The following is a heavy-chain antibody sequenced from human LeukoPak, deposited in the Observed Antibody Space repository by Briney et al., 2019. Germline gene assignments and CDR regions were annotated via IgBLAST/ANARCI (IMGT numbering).Heavy chain of an antibody. CDR1: GFTFSSYA. CDR2: ISGSGGST. D-gene: IGHD3-10*01. J-gene: IGHJ4*02. CDR3: AKRDYGSGSYPFDY. Sequence: GGSLRLSCAAFGFTFSSYAMSWVRQAPGKGLEWVSAISGSGGSTYYADSVKGRFTISRDNSKNTLYLQMNSLRAEDTAVYYCAKRDYGSGSYPFDYWGQGTLVTVSS. V-gene: IGHV3-23*01.